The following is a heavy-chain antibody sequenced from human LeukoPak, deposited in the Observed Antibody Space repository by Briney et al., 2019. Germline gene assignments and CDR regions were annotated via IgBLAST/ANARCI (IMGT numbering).Heavy chain of an antibody. D-gene: IGHD1-26*01. Sequence: PSETLSPTCTVSGVSISSSNSYWGWIRQPPGKGLEWIGSIYYSGNTYYNASLKSQVSISIDTSKNQFSLRLSSVTAADTAVYYCAREVDGSYSYYYYYYMDVWGKGTTVTISS. CDR2: IYYSGNT. CDR3: AREVDGSYSYYYYYYMDV. V-gene: IGHV4-39*07. CDR1: GVSISSSNSY. J-gene: IGHJ6*03.